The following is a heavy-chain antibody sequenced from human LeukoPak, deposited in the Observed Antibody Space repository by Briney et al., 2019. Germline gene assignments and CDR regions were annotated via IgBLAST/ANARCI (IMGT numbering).Heavy chain of an antibody. CDR1: GGSISSGSFY. CDR3: ARGPFLEWSTPFYYYYYYMDV. J-gene: IGHJ6*03. Sequence: SQTLSLTCTVSGGSISSGSFYWSWIRQPAGKGLEWIGRIYTSGSTNYNPSLKSRVTISVDTSKNQFSLKLSSVTAADTAVYYCARGPFLEWSTPFYYYYYYMDVWGKGTTVTVSS. CDR2: IYTSGST. D-gene: IGHD3-3*01. V-gene: IGHV4-61*02.